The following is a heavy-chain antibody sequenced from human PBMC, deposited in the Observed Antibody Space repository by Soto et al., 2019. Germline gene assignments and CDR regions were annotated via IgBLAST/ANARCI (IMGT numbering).Heavy chain of an antibody. CDR1: GFNFGNFG. D-gene: IGHD5-12*01. Sequence: GSLRLSCVASGFNFGNFGMHWVRQAPGKGLEWLTVISNDENIKQDSVRGRFAIARDNSKNSLYLHLTSLRAEDTAIYYCARGLRGVLDYWGQGTLVTVSS. J-gene: IGHJ4*02. CDR3: ARGLRGVLDY. V-gene: IGHV3-33*01. CDR2: ISNDENIK.